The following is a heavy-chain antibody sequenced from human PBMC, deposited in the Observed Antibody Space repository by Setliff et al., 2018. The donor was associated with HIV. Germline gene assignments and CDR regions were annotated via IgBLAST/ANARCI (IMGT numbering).Heavy chain of an antibody. CDR1: GGSISSYY. V-gene: IGHV4-59*01. D-gene: IGHD3-22*01. J-gene: IGHJ3*01. Sequence: SETLSLTCTVSGGSISSYYWSWIRQPPGKGLEWIGYIYYSGSTNYNPSLKSRVTISVDTSKNQFSLKLSAVTAADTAVYYCARGDTYYHDSSGYVKSALDCCDVWGQGTMVTVS. CDR3: ARGDTYYHDSSGYVKSALDCCDV. CDR2: IYYSGST.